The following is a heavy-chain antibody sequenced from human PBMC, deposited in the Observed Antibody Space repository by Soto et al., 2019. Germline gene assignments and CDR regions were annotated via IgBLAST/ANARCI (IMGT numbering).Heavy chain of an antibody. D-gene: IGHD2-2*01. J-gene: IGHJ4*02. CDR2: IIPILGIA. V-gene: IGHV1-69*02. CDR3: ARRAGYCSSTSCYVSSYFDY. CDR1: GGTFSSYT. Sequence: ASVKVSCKASGGTFSSYTISLVRQAPGQGLEWMGRIIPILGIANYAQKFQGRVTITADKSTSTAYMELSSLRSEDTAVYYCARRAGYCSSTSCYVSSYFDYWXQGTLVTVSS.